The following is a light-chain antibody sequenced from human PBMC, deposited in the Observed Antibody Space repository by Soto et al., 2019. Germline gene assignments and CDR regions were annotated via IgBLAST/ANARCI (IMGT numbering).Light chain of an antibody. CDR2: QDS. CDR3: QAWDNSLV. Sequence: SSELTQPPSVSVPPGQTASITCSGDKLGDKYACWYQQKPGQSPVLVIYQDSKRPSGIPERFSGSNSGNTATLTISGTQAMDEADYYCQAWDNSLVFGGGTKLTVL. V-gene: IGLV3-1*01. J-gene: IGLJ2*01. CDR1: KLGDKY.